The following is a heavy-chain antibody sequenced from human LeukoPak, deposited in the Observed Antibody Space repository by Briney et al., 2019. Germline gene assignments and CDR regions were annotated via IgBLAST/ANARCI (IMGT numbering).Heavy chain of an antibody. J-gene: IGHJ5*02. D-gene: IGHD1-14*01. V-gene: IGHV1-18*01. Sequence: AAVKVSCKASGYPFDNFGLTWVRQAPGQGLEWMGWISAYNGNTHYAQKFRGRLTLTTETSTSTAYLELRSLKSDDTAVYYCARDLEGMTGWFDPWGQGTLVTVSS. CDR3: ARDLEGMTGWFDP. CDR1: GYPFDNFG. CDR2: ISAYNGNT.